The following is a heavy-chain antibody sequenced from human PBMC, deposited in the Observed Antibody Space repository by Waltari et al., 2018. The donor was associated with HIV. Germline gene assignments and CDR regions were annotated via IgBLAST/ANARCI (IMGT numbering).Heavy chain of an antibody. Sequence: QVQLQQWGAGLLKPSETLSLTCAVYGGSFSGYYWSWNRQPPGKGLEWIGEINHSGSTNYNPSLKSRVTISVDTSKNQFSLKLSSVTAADTAVYYCASGDYYDSSGYRDYWGQGTLVTVSS. CDR2: INHSGST. V-gene: IGHV4-34*01. CDR1: GGSFSGYY. D-gene: IGHD3-22*01. J-gene: IGHJ4*02. CDR3: ASGDYYDSSGYRDY.